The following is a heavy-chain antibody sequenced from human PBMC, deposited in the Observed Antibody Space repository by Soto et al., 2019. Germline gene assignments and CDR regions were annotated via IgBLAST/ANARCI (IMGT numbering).Heavy chain of an antibody. J-gene: IGHJ5*02. CDR1: GYTFTSYG. CDR3: ARDGKGAPAGWFDP. D-gene: IGHD1-26*01. Sequence: QVQLVQSGAEVKKPGASVKVSCKASGYTFTSYGISWVRQAPGQGLEWMGWISGYNGDTNYAQKYQGRVTITADESTSTAYLELSSLRSEDTAVYYCARDGKGAPAGWFDPWGQGTLVTVSS. CDR2: ISGYNGDT. V-gene: IGHV1-18*01.